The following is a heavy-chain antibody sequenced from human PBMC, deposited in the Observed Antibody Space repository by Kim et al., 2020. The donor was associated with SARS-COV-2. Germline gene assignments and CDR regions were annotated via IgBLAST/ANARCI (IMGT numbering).Heavy chain of an antibody. D-gene: IGHD5-12*01. CDR3: ARTYEGYANFYFYS. V-gene: IGHV4-39*01. CDR2: IYYNGAT. CDR1: GDSISSSHFY. J-gene: IGHJ4*01. Sequence: SETLSLTCTVSGDSISSSHFYWGWIRQPPGKELEWIGNIYYNGATYYNPSLKSRVTISLDTSKIQFSLRLFSVTAADTAVYYCARTYEGYANFYFYSWG.